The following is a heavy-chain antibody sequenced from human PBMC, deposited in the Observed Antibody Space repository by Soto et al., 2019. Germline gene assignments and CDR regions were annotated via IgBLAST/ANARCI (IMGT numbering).Heavy chain of an antibody. V-gene: IGHV3-23*01. CDR1: GCTRSSYA. J-gene: IGHJ4*02. CDR2: VSIGGST. D-gene: IGHD2-15*01. CDR3: AKRRGAGGHFDY. Sequence: GGALRRSCAASGCTRSSYAMGWVRQGPGKGLEWVAVVSIGGSTHYADSVRGRFTISRDNSKNTLSLQMNSLTAEDTAVYFCAKRRGAGGHFDYWGQGALVTVSS.